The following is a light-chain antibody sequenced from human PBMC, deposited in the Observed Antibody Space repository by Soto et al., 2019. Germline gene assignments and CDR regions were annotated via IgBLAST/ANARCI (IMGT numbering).Light chain of an antibody. V-gene: IGLV2-8*01. Sequence: QSVLTQPPSASGSPGQSVTISCTGTSSDVGRYDYVSWYQHHPGKAPKLIIYDVSQRPSGVPDRFSGSKSGNTASLTVSGLQAEDEADYYCNSYADSNTYLFGPGTQLTVL. CDR1: SSDVGRYDY. CDR2: DVS. CDR3: NSYADSNTYL. J-gene: IGLJ1*01.